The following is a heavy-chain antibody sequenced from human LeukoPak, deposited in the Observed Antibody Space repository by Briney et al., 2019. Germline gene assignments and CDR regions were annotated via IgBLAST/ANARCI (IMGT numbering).Heavy chain of an antibody. CDR3: ARDMNPTVFDF. CDR1: GFTFTSHW. J-gene: IGHJ4*02. Sequence: GGSLRLSCAASGFTFTSHWMHWVRQTPGKGLVWVSGIKNDGNDTAYADSVKGRFTISRDNAKNTLCLQMDSLRAEDTAVYYCARDMNPTVFDFWGQGTLVTVSS. V-gene: IGHV3-74*01. D-gene: IGHD3-16*01. CDR2: IKNDGNDT.